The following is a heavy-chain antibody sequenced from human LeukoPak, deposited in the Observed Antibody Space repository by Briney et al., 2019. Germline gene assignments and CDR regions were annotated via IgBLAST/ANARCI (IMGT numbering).Heavy chain of an antibody. CDR2: IYYSGST. D-gene: IGHD3-10*01. J-gene: IGHJ4*02. CDR1: GGSISSYY. Sequence: PSETLSLTCTVSGGSISSYYWGWIRQPPGKGLEWIGSIYYSGSTYYNPSLKSRVTISVDTSKNQFFLKLSSVTAADTAVYYCATMVRGVIITNQFDYWGQGTLVTVSS. CDR3: ATMVRGVIITNQFDY. V-gene: IGHV4-39*01.